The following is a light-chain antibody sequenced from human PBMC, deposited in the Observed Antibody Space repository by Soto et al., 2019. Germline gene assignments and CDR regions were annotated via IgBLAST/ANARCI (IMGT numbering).Light chain of an antibody. CDR3: QQSYRTPHT. Sequence: DIQMTQSPSSLSASVGDRVTMTCQASQDITTYLHWYQQKSGKAPQLLIHDASNLEAGVPSRFSGSGSGTNFTLTISSLQPEDFATYYCQQSYRTPHTFGQGTKLETK. CDR2: DAS. CDR1: QDITTY. J-gene: IGKJ2*01. V-gene: IGKV1-39*01.